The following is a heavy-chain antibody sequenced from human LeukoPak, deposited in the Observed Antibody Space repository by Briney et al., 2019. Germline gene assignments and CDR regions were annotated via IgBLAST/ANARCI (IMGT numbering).Heavy chain of an antibody. CDR1: GGSFSGYY. CDR2: INHSGST. Sequence: SETLSLTCAVYGGSFSGYYWSWIRQPPGKGLERIGEINHSGSTNYNPSLKSRVTISVDTSKNQFSLKLSSVTAADTAVYYCARNRRYYDSSGYPLYYYYYMDVWGKGTTVTVSS. V-gene: IGHV4-34*01. CDR3: ARNRRYYDSSGYPLYYYYYMDV. D-gene: IGHD3-22*01. J-gene: IGHJ6*03.